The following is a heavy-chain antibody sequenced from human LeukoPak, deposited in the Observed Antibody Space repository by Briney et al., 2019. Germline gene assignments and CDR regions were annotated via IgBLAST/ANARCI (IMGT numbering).Heavy chain of an antibody. CDR3: AKEGDDYGDYFDY. CDR2: ISYDGSNK. Sequence: GRSLRLSCAASGFTFSSYGMHWVRQAPGKGLEWVAVISYDGSNKYYADSVKGRFTISRDNSKNTLYLQMNSLRAEDTAVYYCAKEGDDYGDYFDYWGQGTLVTVSS. J-gene: IGHJ4*02. CDR1: GFTFSSYG. D-gene: IGHD4-17*01. V-gene: IGHV3-30*18.